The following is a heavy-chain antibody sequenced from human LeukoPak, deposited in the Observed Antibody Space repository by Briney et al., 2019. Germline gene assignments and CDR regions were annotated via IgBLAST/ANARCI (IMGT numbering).Heavy chain of an antibody. CDR2: IRYDGNNE. J-gene: IGHJ3*02. CDR1: RHTFSRNG. V-gene: IGHV3-30*02. Sequence: GGSLRLSCAPSRHTFSRNGIHWVRHAQGKGREWVAFIRYDGNNEYYEVSVKGRFTNSKDDSKNTLYLQMNSLRVEDTAVYYCWKTDYDFWSGYWDAFDIWGQGTMVTVSS. D-gene: IGHD3-3*01. CDR3: WKTDYDFWSGYWDAFDI.